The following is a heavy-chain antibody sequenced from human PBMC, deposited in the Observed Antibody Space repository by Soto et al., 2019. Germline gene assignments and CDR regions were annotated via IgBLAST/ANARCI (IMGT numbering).Heavy chain of an antibody. CDR3: ARSPESTVTAFDY. CDR2: IYYSGST. D-gene: IGHD4-17*01. J-gene: IGHJ4*02. Sequence: QVQLQESGPGLVKPSQTLSLTCTVSGGSISSGGYYWSWIRQHPGKGLEWIGYIYYSGSTYYNPSLKSRFTISVDKSKNQFSLKLSSVTAADTAVYYCARSPESTVTAFDYWGQGTLVTVSS. CDR1: GGSISSGGYY. V-gene: IGHV4-31*03.